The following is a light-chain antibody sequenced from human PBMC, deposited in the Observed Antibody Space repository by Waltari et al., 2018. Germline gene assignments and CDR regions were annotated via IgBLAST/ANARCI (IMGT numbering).Light chain of an antibody. CDR2: GVN. CDR3: QSYDTSLGVV. Sequence: QSVLTQPPSVSGAPGQRVTISCTGSWSNIGAGHDLHWYQQLPGKAPTLLVYGVNTRPPGVPDRFFGSKSGTSASLAIPGLQPEDEADYYCQSYDTSLGVVFGGGTKLTVL. CDR1: WSNIGAGHD. V-gene: IGLV1-40*01. J-gene: IGLJ2*01.